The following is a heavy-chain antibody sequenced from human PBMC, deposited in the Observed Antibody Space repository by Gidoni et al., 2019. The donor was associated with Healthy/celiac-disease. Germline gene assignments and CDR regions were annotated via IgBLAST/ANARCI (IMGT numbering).Heavy chain of an antibody. CDR3: AREEERWEGGELIYFDY. Sequence: QVQLVQSGAEVKKPGSSVKVSCKASGGTFSSYAISWVRQAPGQGLEWMGGIIPIFGIANYAQKFQGRVTITADKSTSTAYMELSSLRSEDTAVYYCAREEERWEGGELIYFDYWGQGTLVTVSS. J-gene: IGHJ4*02. CDR1: GGTFSSYA. CDR2: IIPIFGIA. V-gene: IGHV1-69*17. D-gene: IGHD1-26*01.